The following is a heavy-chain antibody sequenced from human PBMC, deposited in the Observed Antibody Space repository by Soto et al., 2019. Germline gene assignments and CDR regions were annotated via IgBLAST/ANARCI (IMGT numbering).Heavy chain of an antibody. CDR1: GFTVSTNY. V-gene: IGHV3-66*01. D-gene: IGHD4-17*01. J-gene: IGHJ4*02. CDR3: AREAYGDFLFDY. Sequence: ESGGGLVQPGGSLKISCAASGFTVSTNYMSWVRQAPGKGLEWVSTIKSDGSTYYADSEKDRFTISRDNSKNTVSLQMNSLRVEDTAIYFCAREAYGDFLFDYWGQGTLVTVSS. CDR2: IKSDGST.